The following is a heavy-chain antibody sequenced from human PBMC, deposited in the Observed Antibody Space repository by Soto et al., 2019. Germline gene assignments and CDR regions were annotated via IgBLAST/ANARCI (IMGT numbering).Heavy chain of an antibody. CDR2: ISASNGDS. D-gene: IGHD1-1*01. Sequence: ASVKVSCKTSGYTFIGYVISWVRQAPGEGLEWVGWISASNGDSNIAQRVQGRLTMTTDTSTSTAYMELRSLRSDDTAVYFCARAATTTEKYYYYMDVWGKGTTVTVSS. CDR1: GYTFIGYV. V-gene: IGHV1-18*01. J-gene: IGHJ6*03. CDR3: ARAATTTEKYYYYMDV.